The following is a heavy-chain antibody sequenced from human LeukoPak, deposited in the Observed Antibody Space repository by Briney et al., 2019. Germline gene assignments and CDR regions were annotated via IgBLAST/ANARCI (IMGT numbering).Heavy chain of an antibody. CDR1: GGTFSSYA. V-gene: IGHV1-69*04. CDR2: IIPIFGIA. J-gene: IGHJ6*02. Sequence: SVKVSCKASGGTFSSYAISWVRQAPGQGLEWMGRIIPIFGIANYAQKFLGRVTITADKSTSTAYMELSSLRSEDTAVYYCAIYSKVKEYYYYGMDVRGQGTTVTVSS. CDR3: AIYSKVKEYYYYGMDV. D-gene: IGHD4-11*01.